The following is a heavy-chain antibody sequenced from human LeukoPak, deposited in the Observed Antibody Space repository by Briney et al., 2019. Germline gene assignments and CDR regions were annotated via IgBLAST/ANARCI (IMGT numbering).Heavy chain of an antibody. CDR3: ARDSNVVVTAIADDAFDI. CDR1: GFTFSLYN. V-gene: IGHV3-33*08. D-gene: IGHD2-21*02. J-gene: IGHJ3*02. Sequence: GGSLRLSCAASGFTFSLYNMNWVRQAPGKGLEWVAVIWYDGSNKYYADSVKGRFTISRDNSKNTLYLQMNSLRAEDTAVYYCARDSNVVVTAIADDAFDIWGQGTMVTVSS. CDR2: IWYDGSNK.